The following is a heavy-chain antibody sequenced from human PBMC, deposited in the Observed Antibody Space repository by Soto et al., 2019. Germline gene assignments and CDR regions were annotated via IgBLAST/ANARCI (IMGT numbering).Heavy chain of an antibody. CDR3: ASGLNDYGGNGTPFFDY. CDR1: GGSISSYY. J-gene: IGHJ4*02. Sequence: SETLSLTCTVSGGSISSYYWSWIRQPPGKGLEWIGYIYYSGSTNYNPSLKSRVTISVDTSKNQFSLKLSSVTAADTAVYYCASGLNDYGGNGTPFFDYWGQGTLVTVSS. D-gene: IGHD4-17*01. V-gene: IGHV4-59*01. CDR2: IYYSGST.